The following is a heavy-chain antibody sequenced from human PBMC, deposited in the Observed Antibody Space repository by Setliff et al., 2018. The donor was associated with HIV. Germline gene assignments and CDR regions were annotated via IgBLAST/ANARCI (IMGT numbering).Heavy chain of an antibody. J-gene: IGHJ5*02. CDR2: IKQDGSEK. Sequence: AGGSLRLSCAASGFTFSSYWMSWVRQAPGKGLEWVANIKQDGSEKYYVDSVKGRFTISRDNAKNSLYLQMNSLRAEDTAVYYCARVGGGYYDSNERSWFDPWGQGTLVTVSS. V-gene: IGHV3-7*03. CDR3: ARVGGGYYDSNERSWFDP. D-gene: IGHD3-22*01. CDR1: GFTFSSYW.